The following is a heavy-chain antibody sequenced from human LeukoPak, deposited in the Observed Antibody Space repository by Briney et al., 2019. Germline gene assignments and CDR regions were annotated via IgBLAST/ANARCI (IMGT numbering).Heavy chain of an antibody. CDR2: IYPGDSDT. CDR1: GYSFTNYW. Sequence: GEALKISCKGSGYSFTNYWIGWVRQMPGKGLEWMGIIYPGDSDTRYSPSFQGQVTISAEKSISTGYLQGSSLKASDTAMYYCARRYYGDRNGFAYWGQVTLVTV. D-gene: IGHD4-17*01. CDR3: ARRYYGDRNGFAY. J-gene: IGHJ4*02. V-gene: IGHV5-51*01.